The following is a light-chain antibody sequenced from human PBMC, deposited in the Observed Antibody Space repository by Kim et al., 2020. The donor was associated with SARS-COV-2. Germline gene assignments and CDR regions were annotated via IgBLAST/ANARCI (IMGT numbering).Light chain of an antibody. V-gene: IGLV2-11*01. J-gene: IGLJ3*02. CDR1: SSDVGGYNY. CDR3: CSYAGSYPWV. CDR2: DVS. Sequence: QSALTQPSSVSGSPGQSVTISCTGTSSDVGGYNYVSWYQQHPGKAPKLMIYDVSKRPSGVPDRFSGSKSGNTASLTISGLQAEDEADYYCCSYAGSYPWVFGGGTQLTVL.